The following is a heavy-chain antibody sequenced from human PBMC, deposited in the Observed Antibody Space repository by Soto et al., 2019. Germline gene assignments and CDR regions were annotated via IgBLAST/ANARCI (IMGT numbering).Heavy chain of an antibody. CDR2: IYYSGST. V-gene: IGHV4-59*01. CDR3: ARAGGIAATDY. Sequence: SETLSLTCTVSGGSLSSYYLSWIRQPPGKGLEWIGYIYYSGSTNYNPSLKSRVTISVDTSKNQFSLKLSSVTAADTAVYYCARAGGIAATDYWGQGTLVTV. D-gene: IGHD6-13*01. CDR1: GGSLSSYY. J-gene: IGHJ4*02.